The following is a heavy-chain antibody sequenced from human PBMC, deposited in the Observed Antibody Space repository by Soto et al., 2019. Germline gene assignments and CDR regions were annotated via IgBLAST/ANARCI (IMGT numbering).Heavy chain of an antibody. D-gene: IGHD3-10*01. V-gene: IGHV3-30*18. CDR3: ANLWSGELLPFDY. Sequence: GGSLRLSCAASGFTFSSYGMHWVRQAPGKGLEWVAVISYDGSNKYYADSVKGRFTISRDNSKNTLYLQMNSLRAEDTAVYYCANLWSGELLPFDYWGQGTLVTVSS. CDR1: GFTFSSYG. J-gene: IGHJ4*02. CDR2: ISYDGSNK.